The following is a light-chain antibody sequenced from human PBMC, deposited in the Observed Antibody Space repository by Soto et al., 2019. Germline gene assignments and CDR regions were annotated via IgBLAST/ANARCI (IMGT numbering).Light chain of an antibody. J-gene: IGKJ1*01. Sequence: DIQMTQSPSTLSASVGDRVTITCRASQSISSWLAWYQQKPGKAPKLLIYDASSLGSGVPSRFSGSGSGTEFTLTISSLQPDDFATYYCQQYNSYEGTFGQGTKVEIK. CDR3: QQYNSYEGT. V-gene: IGKV1-5*01. CDR2: DAS. CDR1: QSISSW.